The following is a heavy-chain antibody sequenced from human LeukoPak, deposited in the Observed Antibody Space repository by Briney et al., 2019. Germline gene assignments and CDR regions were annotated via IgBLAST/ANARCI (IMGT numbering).Heavy chain of an antibody. CDR2: ISAYNGAT. CDR1: GYTFTKEA. CDR3: ARPSGSATDYYYYYMDV. D-gene: IGHD4-17*01. J-gene: IGHJ6*03. V-gene: IGHV1-18*01. Sequence: ASVKVSCKAFGYTFTKEAISWVRQAPGQGLEWMGWISAYNGATKYADKFQDRFTMTTDPDTDTAYMQLRSLRSDDTAVYYCARPSGSATDYYYYYMDVWGKGTTVTVSS.